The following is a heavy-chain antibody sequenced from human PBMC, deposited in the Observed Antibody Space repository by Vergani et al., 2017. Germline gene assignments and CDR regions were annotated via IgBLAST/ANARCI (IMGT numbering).Heavy chain of an antibody. D-gene: IGHD2-2*02. CDR1: GGTFSSYA. CDR2: IIPIFGTA. CDR3: ARLNYRYCSSTIGYTRLGWFDP. J-gene: IGHJ5*02. Sequence: QVQLVQSGAEVKKPGSSVKVSCKASGGTFSSYAISWVRQAPGQGLEWMGGIIPIFGTANYAQKFQGRATITADESTSTAYMELSSLRSEDTSVYYCARLNYRYCSSTIGYTRLGWFDPWGQGTLVTVSA. V-gene: IGHV1-69*01.